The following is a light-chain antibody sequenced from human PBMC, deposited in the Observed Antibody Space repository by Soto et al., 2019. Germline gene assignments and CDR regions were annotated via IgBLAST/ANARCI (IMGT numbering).Light chain of an antibody. CDR1: QSLLRISRKTF. CDR2: EVS. Sequence: VLMTQTPRSLSVARGQAASISCESSQSLLRISRKTFLFWYLQKPGQSPQLLIYEVSTRVSGVPARFSGSGSGTDFTLEISRVETDDVGIYYCMQSTQLPPTFGQGTRLEIK. V-gene: IGKV2D-29*02. J-gene: IGKJ5*01. CDR3: MQSTQLPPT.